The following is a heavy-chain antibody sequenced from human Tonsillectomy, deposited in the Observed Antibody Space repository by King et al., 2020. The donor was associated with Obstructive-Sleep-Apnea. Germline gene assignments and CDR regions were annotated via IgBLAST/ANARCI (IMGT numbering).Heavy chain of an antibody. V-gene: IGHV1-69*01. CDR3: ARDGYYDSSGLFDY. CDR2: IIPIFGTA. D-gene: IGHD3-22*01. J-gene: IGHJ4*02. CDR1: GVTFSSYA. Sequence: VQLVESGAEVKKPGSSVKVSCTASGVTFSSYAISWVRQAPGQGLEWMGGIIPIFGTANYAQKFQGRVTITADESTSTAYMELSSLRSEDTAVYYCARDGYYDSSGLFDYWGQGTLVTVSS.